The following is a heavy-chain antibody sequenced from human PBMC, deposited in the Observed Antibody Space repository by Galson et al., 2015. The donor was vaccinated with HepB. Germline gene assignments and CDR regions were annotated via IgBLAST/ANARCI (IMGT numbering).Heavy chain of an antibody. D-gene: IGHD3-22*01. CDR3: ARSDYYDSSGHFDY. J-gene: IGHJ4*02. CDR2: ISSSSSTI. Sequence: SLRLSCAASGFTFSSYNMNWVRQAPGKGLEWVSYISSSSSTIYYADSVKGRFTISRDNAKNSLYLQMNSLGAEDTAVYYCARSDYYDSSGHFDYWGQGTLVTVSS. CDR1: GFTFSSYN. V-gene: IGHV3-48*04.